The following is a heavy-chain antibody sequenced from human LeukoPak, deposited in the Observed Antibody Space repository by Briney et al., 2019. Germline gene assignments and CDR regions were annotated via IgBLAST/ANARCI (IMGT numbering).Heavy chain of an antibody. J-gene: IGHJ6*03. CDR2: IRYDVINK. Sequence: GGSLRLSCAASGFTFSSYGMHWVRQAPGKGLEWVAFIRYDVINKYYADSVKGRFTISRDNAKKLLYLQMNSLRAEDTAVYYCARAYSVRYGLGYYYMDVWGKGTTVTISS. CDR3: ARAYSVRYGLGYYYMDV. V-gene: IGHV3-30*02. D-gene: IGHD1-26*01. CDR1: GFTFSSYG.